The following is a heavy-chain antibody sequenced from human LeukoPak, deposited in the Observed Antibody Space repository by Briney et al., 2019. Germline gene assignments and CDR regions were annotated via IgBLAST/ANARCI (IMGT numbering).Heavy chain of an antibody. CDR3: ARGRRINECDTRCYDNWFDP. V-gene: IGHV4-31*03. CDR2: IYYSGST. D-gene: IGHD2-2*01. CDR1: GDSISSGGYF. Sequence: SQTLSLTCTVSGDSISSGGYFWTWIRQHPVKGLEWIGYIYYSGSTYYNPSLKSRVTISVDTSKSQFSLKLGSVTAADTAVYYCARGRRINECDTRCYDNWFDPWGQGTLVTVSS. J-gene: IGHJ5*02.